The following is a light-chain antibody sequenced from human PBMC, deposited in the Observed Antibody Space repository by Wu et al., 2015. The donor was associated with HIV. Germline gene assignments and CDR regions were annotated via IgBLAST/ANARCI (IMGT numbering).Light chain of an antibody. V-gene: IGKV3-15*01. J-gene: IGKJ4*01. CDR3: QQYNNWPPLT. CDR1: QSVSSN. CDR2: GAS. Sequence: EIVLTQSPATLSLSPGERATLSCRASQSVSSNLAWYQQKPGQAPRLFIYGASTRATGVPARFSGSGSGTEFTLTVSSLQSEDFAVYYCQQYNNWPPLTFGGGPRWRSN.